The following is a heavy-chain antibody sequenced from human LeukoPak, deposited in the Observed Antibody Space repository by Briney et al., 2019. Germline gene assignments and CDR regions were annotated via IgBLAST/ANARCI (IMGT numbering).Heavy chain of an antibody. Sequence: ASVKVSCKASGYTFTNYAMNWVRQAPGQGLEWMGWINTNTENPTYVQGFTGRFVFSLDTSVSTAYLQISSLKAEDTAVYYCARDTPGLRYWGQGTLVTVSS. CDR3: ARDTPGLRY. CDR1: GYTFTNYA. CDR2: INTNTENP. J-gene: IGHJ4*02. D-gene: IGHD7-27*01. V-gene: IGHV7-4-1*02.